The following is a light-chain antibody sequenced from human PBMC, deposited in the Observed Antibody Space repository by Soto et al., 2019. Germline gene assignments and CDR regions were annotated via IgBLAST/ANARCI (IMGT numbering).Light chain of an antibody. CDR1: SSDVGDNY. V-gene: IGLV2-14*01. CDR3: GSYTIKSTWV. J-gene: IGLJ3*02. CDR2: EDS. Sequence: QSVLTQSASVSGSPGQSITISCTGTSSDVGDNYVSWYQQHPGKAPKLMIFEDSNRPSGVSNRFSGSKSGNTASLTISGLQAEDEADYYCGSYTIKSTWVFGGGTKLTVL.